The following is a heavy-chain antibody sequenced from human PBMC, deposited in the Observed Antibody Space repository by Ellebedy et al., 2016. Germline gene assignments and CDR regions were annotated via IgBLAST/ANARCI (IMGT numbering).Heavy chain of an antibody. CDR1: GGSISSGDYY. Sequence: SETLSLXCTVSGGSISSGDYYWSWIRQPPGKGLEWIGYIYYSGSTYYNPSLKSRVTISVDTSKNQFSLKLSSVTAADTAVYYCARVDTAMVLDYWGQGTLVTVSS. V-gene: IGHV4-30-4*01. D-gene: IGHD5-18*01. CDR2: IYYSGST. CDR3: ARVDTAMVLDY. J-gene: IGHJ4*02.